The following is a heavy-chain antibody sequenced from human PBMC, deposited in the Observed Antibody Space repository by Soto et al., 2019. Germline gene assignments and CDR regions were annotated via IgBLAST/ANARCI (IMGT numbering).Heavy chain of an antibody. CDR2: ISYDGSNK. J-gene: IGHJ5*02. D-gene: IGHD3-22*01. CDR1: GFTFSSYG. V-gene: IGHV3-30*18. CDR3: AKDSLDYYDSSGYIDP. Sequence: GGSLRLSCAASGFTFSSYGMHWVRQAPGKGLEWVAVISYDGSNKYYADSVKGRFTISRDNSKNTLYLQMNSLSAEDTAVYYCAKDSLDYYDSSGYIDPWGQGTLVTVSS.